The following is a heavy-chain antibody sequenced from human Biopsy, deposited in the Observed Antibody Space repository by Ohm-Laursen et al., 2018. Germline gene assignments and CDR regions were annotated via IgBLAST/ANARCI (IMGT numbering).Heavy chain of an antibody. V-gene: IGHV4-4*07. J-gene: IGHJ3*02. CDR1: GDSINNYY. Sequence: GTLSLTCTVSGDSINNYYWSWIRQPAGKGLEWIGRIYTSGSPNYNLSLESRVTMSVDTSKNQFSLNLRSVTAADTAVYYCARGTGRYYVYGAFDIWGQGTVVTVPS. D-gene: IGHD1-26*01. CDR3: ARGTGRYYVYGAFDI. CDR2: IYTSGSP.